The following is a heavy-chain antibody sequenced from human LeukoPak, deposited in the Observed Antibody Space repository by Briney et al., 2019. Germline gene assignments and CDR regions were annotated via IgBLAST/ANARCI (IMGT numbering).Heavy chain of an antibody. CDR3: ARASLEPYFSSSEGYYYAMDV. CDR2: INHSGGT. J-gene: IGHJ6*02. V-gene: IGHV4-34*01. CDR1: GGSFNGYY. D-gene: IGHD6-6*01. Sequence: SETLSLTCAVYGGSFNGYYWSWIRQPPGKGLEWLGGINHSGGTNYNASLKSRVTISVDTSKKQFSLILISVTAADTAVYYCARASLEPYFSSSEGYYYAMDVWGQGTTVTVSS.